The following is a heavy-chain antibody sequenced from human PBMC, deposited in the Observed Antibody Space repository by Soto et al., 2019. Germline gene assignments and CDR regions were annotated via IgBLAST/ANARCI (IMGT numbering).Heavy chain of an antibody. CDR1: GYTFTSYG. Sequence: QVQLVQSGAEVKKPGASVKVSCKASGYTFTSYGISWVRQAPGQGLEWMGWISAYNGNPNYAQKLQGRVTVTTDTSTNTAYMELRSLRSDDTAVYFCARDSPYFDASGTYGYWGQGTLVTVSS. D-gene: IGHD3-10*01. CDR2: ISAYNGNP. J-gene: IGHJ4*02. V-gene: IGHV1-18*01. CDR3: ARDSPYFDASGTYGY.